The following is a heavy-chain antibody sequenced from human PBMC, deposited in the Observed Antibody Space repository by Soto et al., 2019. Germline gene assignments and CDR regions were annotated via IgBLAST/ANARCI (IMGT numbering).Heavy chain of an antibody. V-gene: IGHV4-59*08. J-gene: IGHJ4*02. CDR1: GGSISSYY. CDR3: ARQSPLVGYCSGGSCYTYYFDY. Sequence: SETLSLTCTVSGGSISSYYWSWIRQPPGKGLEWIRYIYYSGSTNYNPSLKSRVTISVDTSKNQFSLKLSSVTAADTAVYYCARQSPLVGYCSGGSCYTYYFDYWGQGTLVTVSS. D-gene: IGHD2-15*01. CDR2: IYYSGST.